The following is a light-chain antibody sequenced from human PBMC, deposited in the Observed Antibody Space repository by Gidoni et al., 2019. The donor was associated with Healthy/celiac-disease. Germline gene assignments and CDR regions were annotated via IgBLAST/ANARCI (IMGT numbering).Light chain of an antibody. J-gene: IGKJ4*01. CDR2: DAS. CDR1: QSVSSY. Sequence: EIVLTQSPATLSLSPGERATLSCRASQSVSSYLAWYQQKPGQAPRLLIYDASNRATGIPARFSGSVSGTDFTLTISSLEPEDFAFYYCQQRSNWPLTFGGXTKVEIK. CDR3: QQRSNWPLT. V-gene: IGKV3-11*01.